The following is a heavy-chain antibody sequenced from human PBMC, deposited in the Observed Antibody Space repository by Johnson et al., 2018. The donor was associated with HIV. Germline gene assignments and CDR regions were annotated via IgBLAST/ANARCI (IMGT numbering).Heavy chain of an antibody. Sequence: EVQLVESGGGLVQPGGSLRLSCAASGFTFSSYDMHWVRQATGKGLEWVSAIGTAGDTYYPGSVKGRFTISRDNSKNTLYLQMNSLRAEDTAVYYCARELRGYSYALRGDAFDIWGQGTMVTVSS. CDR2: IGTAGDT. V-gene: IGHV3-13*01. CDR1: GFTFSSYD. J-gene: IGHJ3*02. D-gene: IGHD5-18*01. CDR3: ARELRGYSYALRGDAFDI.